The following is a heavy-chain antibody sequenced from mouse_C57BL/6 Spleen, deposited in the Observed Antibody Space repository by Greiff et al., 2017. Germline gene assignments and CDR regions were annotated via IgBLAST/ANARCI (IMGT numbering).Heavy chain of an antibody. CDR3: AKPITTVVATDYYAMDY. D-gene: IGHD1-1*01. CDR1: GFTFSDYG. Sequence: EVKLMESGGGLVKPGGSLKLSCAASGFTFSDYGMPWVGQAPEQGLEWVAYISSGSGTTYDEDTVKGRFTISRDNAKNTLFLQMTSLRSEDTAMYYCAKPITTVVATDYYAMDYWGQGTSVTVSS. CDR2: ISSGSGTT. J-gene: IGHJ4*01. V-gene: IGHV5-17*01.